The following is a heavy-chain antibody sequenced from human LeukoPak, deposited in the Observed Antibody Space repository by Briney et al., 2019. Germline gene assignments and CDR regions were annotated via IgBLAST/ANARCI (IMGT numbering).Heavy chain of an antibody. CDR1: GGSVSSSKYL. D-gene: IGHD2/OR15-2a*01. Sequence: SETLSLTCAVSGGSVSSSKYLWGWIRQPPGKELEWIGSISYSGNADYNPSLRSRVTLSVDTPKNQFSLKLTSVTAADSAVYYCAGLGVMVLVYQSESWGQGAPVTVSS. CDR3: AGLGVMVLVYQSES. CDR2: ISYSGNA. V-gene: IGHV4-39*07. J-gene: IGHJ5*02.